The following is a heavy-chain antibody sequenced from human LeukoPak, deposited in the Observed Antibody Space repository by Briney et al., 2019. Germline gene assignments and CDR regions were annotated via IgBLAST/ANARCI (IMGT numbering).Heavy chain of an antibody. CDR3: ARRSGSSLMGAFDI. D-gene: IGHD1-1*01. Sequence: SVKVSCRASGGTFSSYAISWVRQAPGQGLEWMGGIIPIFGTANYAQKFQGRVTITADESTSTAYMELSSLRSEDTAVYYCARRSGSSLMGAFDIWGQGTMVTVSS. CDR2: IIPIFGTA. V-gene: IGHV1-69*13. J-gene: IGHJ3*02. CDR1: GGTFSSYA.